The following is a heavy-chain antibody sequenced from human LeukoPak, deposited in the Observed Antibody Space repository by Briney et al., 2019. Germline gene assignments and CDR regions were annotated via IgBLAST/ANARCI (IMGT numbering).Heavy chain of an antibody. V-gene: IGHV4-39*07. J-gene: IGHJ4*02. CDR2: IYYSGST. D-gene: IGHD5-18*01. CDR3: ARKSGYSYGYFDY. CDR1: GGSISSSSYY. Sequence: SETLSLTCTVSGGSISSSSYYWGWIRQPPGKGLEWIGSIYYSGSTYYNPSLKSRVTISVDTSKNQFSLKLRSVTAADTAVYYCARKSGYSYGYFDYWGQGTLVSVSS.